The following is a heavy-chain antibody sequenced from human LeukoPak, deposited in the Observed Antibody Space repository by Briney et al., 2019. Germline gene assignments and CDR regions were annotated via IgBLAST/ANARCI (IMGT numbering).Heavy chain of an antibody. D-gene: IGHD2-15*01. Sequence: GSLRLSCAASGFTFSTYAMSWVRQSPGKGLEWIGCIYYSGSTYYNPSLKSRGTISVDTSKNQFSLKLSSVTAADTAVYYCARQRTLGYCSGGSCYPSDYWGQGTLVTVSS. V-gene: IGHV4-39*01. CDR1: GFTFSTYA. CDR3: ARQRTLGYCSGGSCYPSDY. J-gene: IGHJ4*02. CDR2: IYYSGST.